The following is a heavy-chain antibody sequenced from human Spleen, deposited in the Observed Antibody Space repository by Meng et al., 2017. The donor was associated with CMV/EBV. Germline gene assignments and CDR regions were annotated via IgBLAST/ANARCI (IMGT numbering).Heavy chain of an antibody. Sequence: SETLSPTCTVAGGSISSSSYYWGWIRQPPGKGLEWIGSFYYSGGTYYTPSLKTPATISVDTSKNQFFLKLSSVTAADTSPYCCGSGSCSNGSCFGYWGQGRLVTVSS. CDR3: GSGSCSNGSCFGY. V-gene: IGHV4-39*07. CDR1: GGSISSSSYY. D-gene: IGHD2-15*01. CDR2: FYYSGGT. J-gene: IGHJ4*02.